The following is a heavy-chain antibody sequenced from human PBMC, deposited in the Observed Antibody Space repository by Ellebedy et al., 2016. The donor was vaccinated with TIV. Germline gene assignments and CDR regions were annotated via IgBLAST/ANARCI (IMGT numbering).Heavy chain of an antibody. CDR1: GFTFTQYW. Sequence: GESLKISCAASGFTFTQYWLHWVRQAPGKGPVWVSRNPSYGSSTTYADSVKGRFTISRDNSKNTLYLQMNSLRAEDTALYYCARAGSSGWDVYFDLWGRGTLVTVSS. CDR2: NPSYGSST. J-gene: IGHJ2*01. D-gene: IGHD6-19*01. CDR3: ARAGSSGWDVYFDL. V-gene: IGHV3-74*01.